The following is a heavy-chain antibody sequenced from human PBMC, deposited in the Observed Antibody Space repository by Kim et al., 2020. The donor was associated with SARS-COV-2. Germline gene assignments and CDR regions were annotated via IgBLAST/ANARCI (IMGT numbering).Heavy chain of an antibody. D-gene: IGHD6-13*01. J-gene: IGHJ4*02. CDR2: INAGNGNT. CDR3: ARPRSDSSIWYHEFDC. CDR1: GYTFTSYL. Sequence: ASVKVSCKASGYTFTSYLMQWVRQAPGQRLEWMGWINAGNGNTKYSQKFQGRVTISRDTSASTAYMQLSSLRSEDTAVYYCARPRSDSSIWYHEFDCWGQ. V-gene: IGHV1-3*01.